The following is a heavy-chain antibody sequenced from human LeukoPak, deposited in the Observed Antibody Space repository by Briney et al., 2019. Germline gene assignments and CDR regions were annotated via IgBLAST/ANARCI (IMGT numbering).Heavy chain of an antibody. CDR1: GFTFSSYG. CDR3: AKDRADIVATYFGY. J-gene: IGHJ4*02. CDR2: ISYDGSNK. Sequence: GRSLRLSCAASGFTFSSYGMHWVRQAPGKGLEWVAVISYDGSNKYYADSVKGRFTISRDNSKNTLYLQMNSLRAEDTAVYYCAKDRADIVATYFGYWGQGTLVTVSS. D-gene: IGHD5-12*01. V-gene: IGHV3-30*18.